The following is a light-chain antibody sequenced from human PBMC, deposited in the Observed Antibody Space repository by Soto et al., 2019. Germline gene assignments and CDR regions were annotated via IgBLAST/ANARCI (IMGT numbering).Light chain of an antibody. V-gene: IGKV3-15*01. CDR3: QQRHMWPIT. CDR1: QSVSSR. J-gene: IGKJ5*01. CDR2: GAS. Sequence: EIVMTKSRATVSVSPGARATLSGRASQSVSSRLAWYQRKPGQAPRLLIYGASTRATGIPARFSGSGSGTDFTLTISSLEPEDSAVYHCQQRHMWPITVGKGTRLAI.